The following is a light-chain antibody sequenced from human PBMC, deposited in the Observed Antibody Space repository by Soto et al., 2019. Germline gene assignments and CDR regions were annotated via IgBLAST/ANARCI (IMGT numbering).Light chain of an antibody. Sequence: SYELTQPPSVSVAPGKTATLTCGGSNIGSKTVHWYQQKAGQAPVLVIYWDSDRPSGIPDRFSGSNSGNTATLSISRVEAGDEADYYCQVWDSSSDPQDVFGAGTKVTVL. V-gene: IGLV3-21*04. J-gene: IGLJ1*01. CDR1: NIGSKT. CDR2: WDS. CDR3: QVWDSSSDPQDV.